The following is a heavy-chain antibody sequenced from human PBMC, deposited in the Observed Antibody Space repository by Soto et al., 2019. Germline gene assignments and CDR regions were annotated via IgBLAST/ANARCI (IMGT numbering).Heavy chain of an antibody. CDR2: IIPIFGTA. D-gene: IGHD3-22*01. CDR3: ARTQRGSGYYYYFDY. J-gene: IGHJ4*02. V-gene: IGHV1-69*06. Sequence: SVKVSCKASGGTFSSYAIGWVRQAPGQGLEWMGGIIPIFGTANYAQKFQGRVTITADKSTSTAYKELSSLRSEDTAVYYCARTQRGSGYYYYFDYWGQGTLVTVSS. CDR1: GGTFSSYA.